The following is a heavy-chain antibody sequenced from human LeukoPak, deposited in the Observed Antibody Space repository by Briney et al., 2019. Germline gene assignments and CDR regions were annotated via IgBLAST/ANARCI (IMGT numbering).Heavy chain of an antibody. V-gene: IGHV3-11*01. CDR1: GFTFSDYY. CDR2: ISRSGSTI. D-gene: IGHD3-22*01. J-gene: IGHJ4*02. CDR3: ASPTDQPQYYYDSSGYYSH. Sequence: GGSLRLSCAASGFTFSDYYMSWIRQAPGKGLEWVSYISRSGSTIYFADSVKGRFTISRDNAKNSLYLQMNSLRAEDTAVYYCASPTDQPQYYYDSSGYYSHWGQGTLVTVSS.